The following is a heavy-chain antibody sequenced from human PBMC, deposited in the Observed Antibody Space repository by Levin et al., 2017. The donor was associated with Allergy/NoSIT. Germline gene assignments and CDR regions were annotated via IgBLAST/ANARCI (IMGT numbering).Heavy chain of an antibody. D-gene: IGHD3-3*01. V-gene: IGHV3-49*03. CDR2: IRSKAYGGTT. CDR1: GFTFGDFA. CDR3: SRPIRARVSDLQVLEYYYGLDV. J-gene: IGHJ6*02. Sequence: GESLKISCTGSGFTFGDFALSWFRQAPGKGLERVGFIRSKAYGGTTEYAASVQGRFTISRDDSKSIVYLQMNSLNTEDTATYYCSRPIRARVSDLQVLEYYYGLDVWGQGTTVTV.